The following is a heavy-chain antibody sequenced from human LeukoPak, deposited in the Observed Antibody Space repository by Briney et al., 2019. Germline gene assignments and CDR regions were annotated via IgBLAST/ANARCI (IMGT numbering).Heavy chain of an antibody. Sequence: GGSLRLSCAASGFTFSSYSMNWVRQAPGKGLEWVSSISSSSSYIYYADSVKGRFTISRDNAKKSLYLQMNSLRPEDTAVYYCAKGSSSSWTNFDYWGQGTLATVSS. CDR3: AKGSSSSWTNFDY. CDR1: GFTFSSYS. J-gene: IGHJ4*02. CDR2: ISSSSSYI. D-gene: IGHD6-13*01. V-gene: IGHV3-21*01.